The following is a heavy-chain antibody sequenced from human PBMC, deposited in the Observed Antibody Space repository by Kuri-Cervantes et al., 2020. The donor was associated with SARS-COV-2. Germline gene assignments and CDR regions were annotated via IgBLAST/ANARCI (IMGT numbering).Heavy chain of an antibody. CDR3: ASGSDYYYYMDV. CDR1: GFTFSSYW. CDR2: IKQDGSEK. V-gene: IGHV3-7*01. Sequence: GGSLRLSCAASGFTFSSYWMSWVRQAPGKGLEWVANIKQDGSEKYYVDSVKGRFTISRDKAKNSLYLQMNSLRAEDTAVYYCASGSDYYYYMDVWGKGTTVTVSS. J-gene: IGHJ6*03. D-gene: IGHD1-26*01.